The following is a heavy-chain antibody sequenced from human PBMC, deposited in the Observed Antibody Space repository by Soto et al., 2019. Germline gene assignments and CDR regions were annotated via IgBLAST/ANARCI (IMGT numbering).Heavy chain of an antibody. J-gene: IGHJ6*02. CDR3: ASSRGYYYDYYYYGMDV. CDR1: GYTFTSYA. D-gene: IGHD3-22*01. V-gene: IGHV1-3*01. CDR2: INAGNGNT. Sequence: QVQLVQSGAEVKKPGASVKVSYKASGYTFTSYAMHWVRQAPGQRLEWMGWINAGNGNTKYSQKFQGRVTITRDTSASTAYMELSSLRSEDTAVYYCASSRGYYYDYYYYGMDVWGQGTTVTVSS.